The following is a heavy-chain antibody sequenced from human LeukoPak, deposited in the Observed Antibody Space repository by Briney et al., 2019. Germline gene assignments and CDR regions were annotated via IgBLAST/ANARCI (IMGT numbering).Heavy chain of an antibody. CDR1: GYTFTSYD. CDR2: MNPNSGNT. CDR3: ARARGSVSIHYYYYYMDV. D-gene: IGHD3-10*01. J-gene: IGHJ6*03. V-gene: IGHV1-8*01. Sequence: ASVKVSCKASGYTFTSYDINWVRQATGQGLEWMGWMNPNSGNTGYAQKFQGRVTMTRNTSISTAYMELSSLRSEDTAVYYCARARGSVSIHYYYYYMDVWGKGTTVTVSS.